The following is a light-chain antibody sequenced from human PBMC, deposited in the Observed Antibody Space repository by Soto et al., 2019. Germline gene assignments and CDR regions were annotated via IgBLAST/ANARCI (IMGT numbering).Light chain of an antibody. CDR1: QKIKYF. CDR2: DAS. CDR3: QQYGDLLLT. V-gene: IGKV1-33*01. Sequence: DIQMTQSPSSLSAFLGARATIPCQASQKIKYFLNWYQQKPGTAPKLLTYDASHLETGVPSRFSGSGSGTDFTFTISNLQPEDIAIYYCQQYGDLLLTFGGGTQVEIK. J-gene: IGKJ4*01.